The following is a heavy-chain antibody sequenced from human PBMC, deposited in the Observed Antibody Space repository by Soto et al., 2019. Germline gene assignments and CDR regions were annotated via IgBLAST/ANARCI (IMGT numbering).Heavy chain of an antibody. D-gene: IGHD3-9*01. CDR1: GGSFSGYY. Sequence: SETLSLTCAVYGGSFSGYYWSWIRQPPGKGLEWIGEINHSGSTNYNPPLKNRVTISVDASKSQFYLKLRSVTAADTAVYYCARGMAEEQIFYYFDYWGQGALVTVSS. J-gene: IGHJ4*02. CDR3: ARGMAEEQIFYYFDY. CDR2: INHSGST. V-gene: IGHV4-34*01.